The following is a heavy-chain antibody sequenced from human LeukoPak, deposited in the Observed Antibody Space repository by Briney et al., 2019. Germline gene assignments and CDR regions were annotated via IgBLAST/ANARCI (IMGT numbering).Heavy chain of an antibody. CDR3: ARDRWFGELSGGFDY. Sequence: PGGSLRLSCAASGFTFSSYWMSWVRQARGKGLEWVANIKQDGSEKYYVDSVKGRFTISRDNAKNSLYLQMNSLRADDTAVYYCARDRWFGELSGGFDYWGQGTLVTVSS. V-gene: IGHV3-7*01. CDR2: IKQDGSEK. CDR1: GFTFSSYW. J-gene: IGHJ4*02. D-gene: IGHD3-10*01.